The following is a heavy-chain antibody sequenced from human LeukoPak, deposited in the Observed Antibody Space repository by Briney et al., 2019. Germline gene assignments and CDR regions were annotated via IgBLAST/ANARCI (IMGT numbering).Heavy chain of an antibody. V-gene: IGHV4-59*08. J-gene: IGHJ6*02. D-gene: IGHD3-10*01. CDR2: IYYSGIT. CDR3: ARQRSEYYGSGSYYYYGMDV. CDR1: GGSTRRYY. Sequence: PLETLSLTRTASGGSTRRYYSSWIRPPPGQGLEWIGYIYYSGITKYNTSLKSRVTISVDTSKNQFSLKLSSVTAADTAVYYCARQRSEYYGSGSYYYYGMDVWGRGTTVTVSS.